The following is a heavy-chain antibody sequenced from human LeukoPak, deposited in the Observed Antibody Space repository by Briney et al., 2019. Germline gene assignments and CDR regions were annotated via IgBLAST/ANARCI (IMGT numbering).Heavy chain of an antibody. CDR1: GFTFRNYG. CDR3: AKDGEGGYYYYYGMDA. CDR2: LSYDGSKK. Sequence: GGSLRLSCAASGFTFRNYGMHWVRQAPGKGLEWVAVLSYDGSKKYYADSVKGRFTISRDNSKNTLYLQMSSLRPEDTALYYCAKDGEGGYYYYYGMDAWGLGTTVTVSS. V-gene: IGHV3-30*18. D-gene: IGHD3-16*01. J-gene: IGHJ6*02.